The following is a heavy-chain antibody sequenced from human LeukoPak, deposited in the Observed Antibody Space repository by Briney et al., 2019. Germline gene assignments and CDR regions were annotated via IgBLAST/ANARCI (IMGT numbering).Heavy chain of an antibody. CDR1: GYTFTGYY. V-gene: IGHV1-2*02. J-gene: IGHJ4*02. CDR3: ASYSSSGWYSHFDY. CDR2: INPNSGGT. D-gene: IGHD6-19*01. Sequence: GASVKVSCKASGYTFTGYYMHWVRQAPGQGLEWMGWINPNSGGTNYAQKFQGRVTMTRDTSISTAYMELSRLRSDDTAVYYCASYSSSGWYSHFDYWGQGTLVTVSS.